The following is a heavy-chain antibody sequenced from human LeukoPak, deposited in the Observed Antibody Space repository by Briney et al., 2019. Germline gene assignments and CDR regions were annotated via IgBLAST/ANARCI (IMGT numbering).Heavy chain of an antibody. CDR2: VYYRGST. CDR1: GASMSSSNIY. J-gene: IGHJ4*02. V-gene: IGHV4-39*01. D-gene: IGHD5-24*01. CDR3: TTSRRDAYSYSGWLFDS. Sequence: PSETLSLTCTVSGASMSSSNIYWGWVRPSPGKELEWGVSVYYRGSTYYNPSLKGRVTMSVDTSKSQSSLSLSSVTATHPYIYSCTTSRRDAYSYSGWLFDSWGQGKLVTVSS.